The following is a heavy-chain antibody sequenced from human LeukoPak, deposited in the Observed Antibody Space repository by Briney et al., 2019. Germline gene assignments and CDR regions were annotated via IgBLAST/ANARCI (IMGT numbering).Heavy chain of an antibody. CDR1: GFTFSSYG. Sequence: GGSLRLSCAASGFTFSSYGMHWVRQAPGKGLEWVAFIRYDGSNKYYADSVKGRFTIPRDNSKNTLYLQMNSLRAEDTAVYYCAKGEDIVVVVAATTYMDVWGKGTTVTVSS. CDR3: AKGEDIVVVVAATTYMDV. CDR2: IRYDGSNK. V-gene: IGHV3-30*02. J-gene: IGHJ6*03. D-gene: IGHD2-15*01.